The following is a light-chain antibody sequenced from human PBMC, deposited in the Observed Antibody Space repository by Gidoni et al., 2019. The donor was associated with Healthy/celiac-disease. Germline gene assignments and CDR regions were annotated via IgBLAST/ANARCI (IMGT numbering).Light chain of an antibody. CDR2: GTS. Sequence: QSVLTPPPSVSGHPGKRVPISCTGSSSNIGAGSDVHWYQQLPGTSPTLLIYGTSNRPSGVPDLFSVSKSGTSASLAITVLQAEDVADYYCQSYDSSLSGSGVFGGGTKLTVL. CDR1: SSNIGAGSD. V-gene: IGLV1-40*01. J-gene: IGLJ2*01. CDR3: QSYDSSLSGSGV.